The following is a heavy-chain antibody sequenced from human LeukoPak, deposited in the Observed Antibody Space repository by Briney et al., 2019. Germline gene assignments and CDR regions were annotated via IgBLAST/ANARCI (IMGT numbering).Heavy chain of an antibody. V-gene: IGHV3-23*01. Sequence: GGSLRLSCAASGFYFSTYVMGWVRQAPGKGLEWVAGISGGGGTTFYAGSVQGRFTISRDNSNNTLYLQMNSLRVEDTAVYFCAKDQSSSGSDFNYFNLWGQGTLVTVSS. J-gene: IGHJ4*02. D-gene: IGHD5-12*01. CDR2: ISGGGGTT. CDR3: AKDQSSSGSDFNYFNL. CDR1: GFYFSTYV.